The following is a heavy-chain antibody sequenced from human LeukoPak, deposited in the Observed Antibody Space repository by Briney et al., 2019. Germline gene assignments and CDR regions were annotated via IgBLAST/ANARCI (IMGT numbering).Heavy chain of an antibody. CDR3: AKDPLLGYSCGYDY. V-gene: IGHV3-23*01. D-gene: IGHD5-18*01. CDR2: ISGSGGST. J-gene: IGHJ4*02. Sequence: GGSLRLSCVVSGFTFSNFGMSWVRQAPGRGLEWVSSISGSGGSTNYADSVKGRFTVSRDNSKNTLYLQMNTLRAEDTAVYYCAKDPLLGYSCGYDYWGQGTLVTVSS. CDR1: GFTFSNFG.